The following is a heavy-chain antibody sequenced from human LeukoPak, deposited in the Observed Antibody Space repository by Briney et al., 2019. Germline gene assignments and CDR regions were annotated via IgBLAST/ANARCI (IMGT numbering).Heavy chain of an antibody. CDR2: FDPEDGET. Sequence: GASVKVSCKVSGYTLTELSMHWVRQAPGKGLEWMGGFDPEDGETIYAQKFQGRVTMTEDTSTDTAYMELSSLRSEDTAVYYCATVGPLVEDYYYYMDVWGKGTTVTVSS. CDR1: GYTLTELS. CDR3: ATVGPLVEDYYYYMDV. J-gene: IGHJ6*03. V-gene: IGHV1-24*01.